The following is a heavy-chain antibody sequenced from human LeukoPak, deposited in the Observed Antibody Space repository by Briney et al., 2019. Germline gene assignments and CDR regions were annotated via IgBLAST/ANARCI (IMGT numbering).Heavy chain of an antibody. CDR1: GFTFSSYA. J-gene: IGHJ5*02. V-gene: IGHV3-23*01. CDR2: ISGSGGST. Sequence: GGSLRLSCAASGFTFSSYAMSWVRQAPGKGLEWVSAISGSGGSTYYSDSVKGRFTISRDNSKNTLYLQMNSLRAEDTAVYYCAKDLLSVGAHWFDPWGQGTLVTVSS. CDR3: AKDLLSVGAHWFDP. D-gene: IGHD3-16*01.